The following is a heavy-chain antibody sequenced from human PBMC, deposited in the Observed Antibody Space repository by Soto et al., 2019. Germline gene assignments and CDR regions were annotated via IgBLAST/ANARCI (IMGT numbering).Heavy chain of an antibody. CDR1: GGSLSSQY. D-gene: IGHD2-8*02. J-gene: IGHJ4*02. CDR3: ARDKITGLFDY. V-gene: IGHV4-34*01. Sequence: ASEKLSLTFTVSGGSLSSQYWTWIRQPPGTGLEWNGEINHSGSTKYNPSLKSRVTISVDTSKNQFSLKLTSVTSAYTAVYYCARDKITGLFDYWGQGTLVTVLL. CDR2: INHSGST.